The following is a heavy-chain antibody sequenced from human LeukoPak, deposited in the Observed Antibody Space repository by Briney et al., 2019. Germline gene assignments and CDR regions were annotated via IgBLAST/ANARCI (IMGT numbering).Heavy chain of an antibody. CDR2: INPNSGGT. CDR3: ARHRGDIRGYSYGNFDY. V-gene: IGHV1-2*02. CDR1: GYTFTGYY. J-gene: IGHJ4*02. D-gene: IGHD5-18*01. Sequence: AASVKVSCKASGYTFTGYYIHWVRQAPGQGLEWMGWINPNSGGTNYAQKFQGRVTMTRDTSISTAYMELSRLRSDDTAVYYCARHRGDIRGYSYGNFDYWGQGTLVTVSS.